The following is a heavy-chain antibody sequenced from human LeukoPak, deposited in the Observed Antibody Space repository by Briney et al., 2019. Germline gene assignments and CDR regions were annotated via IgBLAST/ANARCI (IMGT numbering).Heavy chain of an antibody. CDR1: GDSINRDY. CDR2: IHTSGST. V-gene: IGHV4-4*07. J-gene: IGHJ4*02. D-gene: IGHD3-16*01. CDR3: ATAGGVGNSQIES. Sequence: SETLSLTCTVSGDSINRDYWSWIRQPAGRGLEWIGRIHTSGSTNYNPSLKSRPTMSVDTSKNQFSLNLNSVTAADTAVYYCATAGGVGNSQIESWAQGTLVTVSS.